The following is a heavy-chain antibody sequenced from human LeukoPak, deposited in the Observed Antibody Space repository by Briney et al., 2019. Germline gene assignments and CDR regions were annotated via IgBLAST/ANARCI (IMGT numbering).Heavy chain of an antibody. V-gene: IGHV5-51*01. Sequence: GESLKISCKGSGYSFTSYWIGWVRQMPGKGLEWMGIIYPGDSDTRYSPSFQGQVTISVDESISTAYLQWSSLKASDTAMYYCVRLSVSGMDYYYAMDVWGQGTTVTVS. CDR2: IYPGDSDT. CDR1: GYSFTSYW. D-gene: IGHD6-19*01. CDR3: VRLSVSGMDYYYAMDV. J-gene: IGHJ6*02.